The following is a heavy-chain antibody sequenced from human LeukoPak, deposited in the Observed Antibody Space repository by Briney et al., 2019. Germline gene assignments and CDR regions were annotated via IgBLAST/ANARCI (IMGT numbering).Heavy chain of an antibody. J-gene: IGHJ4*02. V-gene: IGHV3-23*01. CDR1: GFTFTIYD. CDR2: ISGSGSST. CDR3: AKDRYGDYSFDY. Sequence: PGGSLRLSCAASGFTFTIYDMSWVRQAPGKGLEWVSSISGSGSSTYYAESVKGRFTISRDNSKNTLYLQMNSLRAEDTAVYYCAKDRYGDYSFDYWAQGTLVTVSS. D-gene: IGHD4-17*01.